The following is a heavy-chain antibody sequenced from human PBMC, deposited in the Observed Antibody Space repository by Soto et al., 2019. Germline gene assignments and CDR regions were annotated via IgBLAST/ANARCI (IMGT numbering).Heavy chain of an antibody. Sequence: GGSLRLSCVASGFTFSNYWMGWVRHSPGKGLEWVTNIKQDGSETSYVDSVKGRFTVSRDNAYNSLYLQMNSLTVDDTAVYYCARGPLKRAAGTRWGKGTLVTVSS. CDR1: GFTFSNYW. D-gene: IGHD6-13*01. CDR2: IKQDGSET. V-gene: IGHV3-7*03. J-gene: IGHJ4*02. CDR3: ARGPLKRAAGTR.